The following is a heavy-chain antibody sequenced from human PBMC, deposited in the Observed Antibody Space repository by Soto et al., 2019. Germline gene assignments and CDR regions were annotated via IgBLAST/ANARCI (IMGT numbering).Heavy chain of an antibody. D-gene: IGHD5-12*01. CDR1: GFIFSDYG. CDR2: IWYDGSKK. Sequence: QVQLVESGGGVVQPGRSLRLSCSASGFIFSDYGMHWVRQTPGKGLEWVAVIWYDGSKKYCADSVKGRFTISRDNSRNTLYLQMNSLRAADTAVYYCARAGGGYSGYDPIDYWGQGSLVIVSS. J-gene: IGHJ4*02. V-gene: IGHV3-33*01. CDR3: ARAGGGYSGYDPIDY.